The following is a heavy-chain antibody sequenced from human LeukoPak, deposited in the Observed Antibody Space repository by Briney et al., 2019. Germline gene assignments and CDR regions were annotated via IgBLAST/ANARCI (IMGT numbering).Heavy chain of an antibody. CDR3: AKTPGRRRTEKGVDI. J-gene: IGHJ3*02. D-gene: IGHD1-1*01. CDR2: ISGSGGST. V-gene: IGHV3-23*01. Sequence: GGSLRLSCAASGFTFSSYGMHWVRQAPGKGLEWVSAISGSGGSTYYADSVEGRFTISRDNSKNTLYLQMNSLRAEDTAVYYCAKTPGRRRTEKGVDIWGQGTMVTVSS. CDR1: GFTFSSYG.